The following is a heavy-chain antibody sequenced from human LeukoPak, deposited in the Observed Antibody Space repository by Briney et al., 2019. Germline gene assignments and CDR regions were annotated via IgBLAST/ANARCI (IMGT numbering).Heavy chain of an antibody. CDR3: TRAPLRSATDH. CDR1: GDSISSYY. J-gene: IGHJ4*02. Sequence: SETLSLTCTVSGDSISSYYYTWIRQPPGKGLEWIGYVSHSGSTNYNPSLKSRVAMSLDTSKNQFSLKLSSVTAADTAVYYCTRAPLRSATDHWGQGSLVSVSS. CDR2: VSHSGST. D-gene: IGHD3-10*01. V-gene: IGHV4-59*08.